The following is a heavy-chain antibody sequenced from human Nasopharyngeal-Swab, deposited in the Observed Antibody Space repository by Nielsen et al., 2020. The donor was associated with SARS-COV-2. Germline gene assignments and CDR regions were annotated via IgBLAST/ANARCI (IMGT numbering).Heavy chain of an antibody. CDR1: GFTFSSYA. CDR2: TSGSGGST. Sequence: GESLKISCAASGFTFSSYAMSWVRQAPGKGLEWVSTTSGSGGSTYYADSVKGKFTISRDNSKNTLYLQMDSLRAEDTAVYYCASLARDYWGQGTLVTVSS. J-gene: IGHJ4*02. V-gene: IGHV3-23*01. CDR3: ASLARDY.